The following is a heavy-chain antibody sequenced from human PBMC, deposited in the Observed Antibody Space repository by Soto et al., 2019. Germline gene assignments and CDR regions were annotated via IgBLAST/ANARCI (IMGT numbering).Heavy chain of an antibody. CDR1: GFTVSRNF. V-gene: IGHV3-53*02. Sequence: EVQLVETGGGLIQPGGSLTLSCAVSGFTVSRNFMSWVRQAPGKGLEWVSVIYSDDSRYYAGSVKGRFTISRDNSKNTLFLQMNSLRAEDTAVYYCATHRGGYDRDLDYWGRGALVTVSS. CDR3: ATHRGGYDRDLDY. D-gene: IGHD5-12*01. CDR2: IYSDDSR. J-gene: IGHJ4*02.